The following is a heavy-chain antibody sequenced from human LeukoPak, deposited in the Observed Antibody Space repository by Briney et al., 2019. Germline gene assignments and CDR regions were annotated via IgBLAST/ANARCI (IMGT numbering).Heavy chain of an antibody. V-gene: IGHV3-21*01. CDR2: ISSSSSYI. Sequence: GGSLRLSXAASGFTLSSDSMNWGRQAPGKGLEWVSAISSSSSYISYADSVNGRFAVSRDNAKNLLYLQMNSLGAEDTARYYCARKWLGSSSGYNEEAHFDYWGQGTLVTVSS. J-gene: IGHJ4*02. CDR1: GFTLSSDS. D-gene: IGHD3-22*01. CDR3: ARKWLGSSSGYNEEAHFDY.